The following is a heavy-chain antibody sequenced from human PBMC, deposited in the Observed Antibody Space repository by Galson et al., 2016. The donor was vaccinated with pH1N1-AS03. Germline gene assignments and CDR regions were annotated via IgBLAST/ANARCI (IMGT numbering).Heavy chain of an antibody. D-gene: IGHD3-3*01. CDR2: IYHSGST. J-gene: IGHJ4*02. CDR3: ARVGKYFDFWSGYSDFDY. Sequence: ETLSLTCAVSGYSISSGYYWGWIRQPPGKGREWIGSIYHSGSTYYNPSLMSRVTISVDTSKNRFSLKVTSVTAADTAVYYCARVGKYFDFWSGYSDFDYWGQGTLVTVSS. CDR1: GYSISSGYY. V-gene: IGHV4-38-2*01.